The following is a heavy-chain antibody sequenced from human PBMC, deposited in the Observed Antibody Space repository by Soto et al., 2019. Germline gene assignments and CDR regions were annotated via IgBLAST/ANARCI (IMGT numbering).Heavy chain of an antibody. V-gene: IGHV3-30-3*01. CDR1: GFTFSCST. D-gene: IGHD6-19*01. CDR3: ARALGGYIPGWSDY. CDR2: ISYDGNNR. Sequence: GGSLRLCCAASGFTFSCSTMHGVRQATGKWLQRVSLISYDGNNRYYASSVKGLFTISRDFSKNTLYLHMESQRAEDTAVYYSARALGGYIPGWSDYWGQGTLVTVSS. J-gene: IGHJ4*02.